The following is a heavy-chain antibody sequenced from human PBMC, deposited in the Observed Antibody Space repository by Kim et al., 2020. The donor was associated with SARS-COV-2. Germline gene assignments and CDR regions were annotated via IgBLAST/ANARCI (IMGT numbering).Heavy chain of an antibody. V-gene: IGHV4-34*01. J-gene: IGHJ6*02. CDR3: ARVRESSSWFLYHGMDV. CDR2: INHSVST. D-gene: IGHD6-13*01. Sequence: SETLSLTCAVYGGSFSGYYWSWIRQPPGKGLEWIGEINHSVSTNYNPSLKSRVTISVDTSKNQFSLKLSSVTAADTAVYYCARVRESSSWFLYHGMDVWGQGTTVTVSS. CDR1: GGSFSGYY.